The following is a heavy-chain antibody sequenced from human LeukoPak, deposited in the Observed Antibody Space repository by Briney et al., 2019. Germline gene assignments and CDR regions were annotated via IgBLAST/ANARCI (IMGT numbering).Heavy chain of an antibody. CDR3: ARGHGYTDPELDY. CDR1: GGSISSGSYY. Sequence: PSETLSLTCTVSGGSISSGSYYWSWIRQPAGKGLEWIGRIYTSGSTNYNPSLKSRVTISVDTSKNQFSLKLSSVTAADTAVYYCARGHGYTDPELDYWGQGTLVTVSS. V-gene: IGHV4-61*02. CDR2: IYTSGST. D-gene: IGHD5-24*01. J-gene: IGHJ4*02.